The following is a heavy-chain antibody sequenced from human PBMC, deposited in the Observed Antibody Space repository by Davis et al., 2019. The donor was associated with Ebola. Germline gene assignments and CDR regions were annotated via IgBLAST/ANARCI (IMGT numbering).Heavy chain of an antibody. Sequence: PGGSLRLSCAASGFTFSSYWMSWVRQAPGKGLEWVANIKQDGSEKYYVDSVKGRFTISRDNSKNTLYLQMNSLRAEDTAVYYCARGSLQLAVAASNDYWGQGTLVTVSS. CDR1: GFTFSSYW. D-gene: IGHD6-19*01. CDR3: ARGSLQLAVAASNDY. CDR2: IKQDGSEK. J-gene: IGHJ4*02. V-gene: IGHV3-7*01.